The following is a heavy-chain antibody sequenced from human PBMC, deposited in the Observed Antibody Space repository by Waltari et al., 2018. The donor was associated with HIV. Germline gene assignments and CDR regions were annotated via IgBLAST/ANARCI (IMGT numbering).Heavy chain of an antibody. CDR1: GYTFTGYY. J-gene: IGHJ6*02. Sequence: QVQLVQSGAEVKKPGASVKVSCKASGYTFTGYYMHWVRQAPGQGLEWMGWINPKSDGTNYAQKFQGRVTMTRDTSTSTAYMELSRLRSDDTALYYCARDRIAVTGSYYYGMDVWGQGTTVNVSS. V-gene: IGHV1-2*02. CDR3: ARDRIAVTGSYYYGMDV. CDR2: INPKSDGT. D-gene: IGHD6-19*01.